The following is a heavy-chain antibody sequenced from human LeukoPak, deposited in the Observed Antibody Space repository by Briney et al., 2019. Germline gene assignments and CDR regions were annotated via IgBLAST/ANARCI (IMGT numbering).Heavy chain of an antibody. D-gene: IGHD6-13*01. CDR3: ARDSRPNILAGSSWHWFDP. CDR1: GYTFTSYG. CDR2: ISAYNGNT. Sequence: ASVKVSCKASGYTFTSYGISWVRQAPGQGLEWMGWISAYNGNTNYAQKLQGRVTMTTDTSTSTAYMELRSLRSDDTAVYYCARDSRPNILAGSSWHWFDPWGQGTLVTVSS. V-gene: IGHV1-18*01. J-gene: IGHJ5*02.